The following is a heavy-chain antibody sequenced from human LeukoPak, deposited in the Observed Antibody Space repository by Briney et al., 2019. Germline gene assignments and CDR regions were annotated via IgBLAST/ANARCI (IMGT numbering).Heavy chain of an antibody. J-gene: IGHJ6*03. CDR3: AGGMFSRAGCHWYYYIDV. D-gene: IGHD1-1*01. CDR2: IDSDGRST. CDR1: GYTSSNYW. Sequence: GGSLRLSCAASGYTSSNYWMHWVRQAPGKGLVWVSRIDSDGRSTHYADSVKGRFTISRDNAKSTLYLQMNSLRGEDAAVYFWAGGMFSRAGCHWYYYIDVWGIGATVAVAS. V-gene: IGHV3-74*01.